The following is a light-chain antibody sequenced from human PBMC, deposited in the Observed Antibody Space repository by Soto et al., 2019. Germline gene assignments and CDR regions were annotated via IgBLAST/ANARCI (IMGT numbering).Light chain of an antibody. V-gene: IGLV2-14*01. CDR3: SSYTSTTFYV. CDR2: DVN. Sequence: QSALTQPASVSGSPGQSITISCTGTSSVIDNYNHVSWYQQPPGKAPKLMIYDVNNRPSGVSNRFSGSKSGNTASLTISGLQAEDEADYYCSSYTSTTFYVFGTGTKVTVL. J-gene: IGLJ1*01. CDR1: SSVIDNYNH.